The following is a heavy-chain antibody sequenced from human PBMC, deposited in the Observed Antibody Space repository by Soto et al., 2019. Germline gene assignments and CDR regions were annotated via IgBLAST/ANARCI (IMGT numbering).Heavy chain of an antibody. V-gene: IGHV1-18*01. J-gene: IGHJ4*02. CDR3: ARELNTDPSAYYSFAY. CDR1: GYTFTAYG. Sequence: QVLLVQSGPEVKMPGASVKVSCNTSGYTFTAYGLAWLRQAPGQRPEWMGWVSTNNADTNYAPKLQGRVTMTTDKSTTTTYMELRSLRYDDTAVYYCARELNTDPSAYYSFAYWGQGTLVTVSS. CDR2: VSTNNADT. D-gene: IGHD3-22*01.